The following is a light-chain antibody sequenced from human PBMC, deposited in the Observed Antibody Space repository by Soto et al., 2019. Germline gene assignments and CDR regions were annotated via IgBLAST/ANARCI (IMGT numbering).Light chain of an antibody. V-gene: IGKV1-33*01. CDR2: DAS. Sequence: DIQMTQSPSTLSASVGDRVTITCRASQSISNFLAWYQQKPGKAPNLLIYDASNVEAGVPSRFSGSGSGTDFTFTINSMQPEDIATYYCQQYDNLPLTFGGGTKVDI. CDR1: QSISNF. J-gene: IGKJ4*01. CDR3: QQYDNLPLT.